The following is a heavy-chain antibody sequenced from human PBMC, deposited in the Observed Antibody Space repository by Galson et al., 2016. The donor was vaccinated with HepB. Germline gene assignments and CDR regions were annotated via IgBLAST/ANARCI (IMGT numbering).Heavy chain of an antibody. Sequence: QSGAEVKKSGESLKISCKGSGYRFTNYWIGWVRQMPGKGLEWMGIIHPRDSETRYSPSFEGQVTISADKSVTTAYLQWSGLKASDSALYYCARPSTYCGGDCDFNSEAPFDYWGQGTLVTVSS. D-gene: IGHD2-21*02. CDR3: ARPSTYCGGDCDFNSEAPFDY. CDR1: GYRFTNYW. CDR2: IHPRDSET. J-gene: IGHJ4*02. V-gene: IGHV5-51*01.